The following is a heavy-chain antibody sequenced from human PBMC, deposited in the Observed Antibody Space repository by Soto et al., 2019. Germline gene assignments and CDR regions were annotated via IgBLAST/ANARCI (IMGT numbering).Heavy chain of an antibody. CDR1: GFTFSSYA. V-gene: IGHV3-23*01. CDR2: ISGSGGST. J-gene: IGHJ6*02. Sequence: XGSLRLSCAASGFTFSSYAMSGVRQAPGKGLEWVSAISGSGGSTYYADSVKGRFTISRDNSKNTLYLQMNSLRAEDTAVYYCAKDIADSNYYYGMDVWGQGTTVTVSS. D-gene: IGHD6-13*01. CDR3: AKDIADSNYYYGMDV.